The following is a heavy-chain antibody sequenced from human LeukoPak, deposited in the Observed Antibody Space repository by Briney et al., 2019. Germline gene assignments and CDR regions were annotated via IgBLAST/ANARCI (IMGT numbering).Heavy chain of an antibody. J-gene: IGHJ5*02. Sequence: SETLSLTCTVSVNSFGNYYWSWIRQPAGKGLEWIGRIYTSGSTTYNPSLKSRVTMSVDTSKNQFSLKLSSVTAADTAVYYCTRDTGTTGEVKFDPWGQGTLVTVSS. CDR3: TRDTGTTGEVKFDP. D-gene: IGHD4-17*01. V-gene: IGHV4-4*07. CDR1: VNSFGNYY. CDR2: IYTSGST.